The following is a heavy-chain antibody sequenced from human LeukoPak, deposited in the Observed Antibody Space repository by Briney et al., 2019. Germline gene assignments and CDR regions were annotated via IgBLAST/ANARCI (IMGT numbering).Heavy chain of an antibody. CDR2: INHSGST. J-gene: IGHJ4*02. Sequence: PSETLSLTCAVHGGSFSGYYWSWIRQPPGKGLEWIGEINHSGSTNYNPSLKSRVTISVDTSKNQFSLKLSSVTAADTAVYYCGIGLDYWGQGTLVTVSS. CDR3: GIGLDY. V-gene: IGHV4-34*01. CDR1: GGSFSGYY.